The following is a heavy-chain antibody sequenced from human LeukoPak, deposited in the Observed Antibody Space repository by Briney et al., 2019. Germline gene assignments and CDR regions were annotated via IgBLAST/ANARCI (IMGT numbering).Heavy chain of an antibody. CDR3: AKDRFCGSGSCYSIDS. D-gene: IGHD2-15*01. Sequence: GGSLRLSCAASGFTFSSYAMSWVRQAPGKGLEWVSTISGSGGSTYYVDSVKGRFTISRDNSKNTLYLQMDSLRAEDTAVYYCAKDRFCGSGSCYSIDSWGQGTLVTVSS. J-gene: IGHJ4*02. V-gene: IGHV3-23*01. CDR1: GFTFSSYA. CDR2: ISGSGGST.